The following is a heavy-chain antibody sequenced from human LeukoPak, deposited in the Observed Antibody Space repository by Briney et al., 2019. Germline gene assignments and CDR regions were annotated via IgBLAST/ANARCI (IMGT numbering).Heavy chain of an antibody. J-gene: IGHJ5*02. V-gene: IGHV4-34*01. CDR2: INHSGST. D-gene: IGHD4-17*01. CDR3: ARGGTTVTTDNWFDP. Sequence: SETLSLTCSVSGGFIRSGGYYWSWIRQHPGKGLEWIGEINHSGSTNYNPSLKSRVTISVDTSKNQFSLKLSSVTAADTAVYYCARGGTTVTTDNWFDPWGQGTLVTVSS. CDR1: GGFIRSGGYY.